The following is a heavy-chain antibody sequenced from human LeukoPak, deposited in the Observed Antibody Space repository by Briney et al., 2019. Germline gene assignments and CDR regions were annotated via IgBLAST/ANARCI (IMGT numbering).Heavy chain of an antibody. V-gene: IGHV4-34*01. CDR3: ARVKRIVVVVAATPRHAFDI. D-gene: IGHD2-15*01. Sequence: PSETLSLTCAVYGGSFIGYYWSWIRQPPGKGLEWIGEINHSGSTNYNPSLKSRVTISVDTSKNQFSLKLSSVTAADTAVYYCARVKRIVVVVAATPRHAFDIWGQGTMVTVSS. CDR2: INHSGST. J-gene: IGHJ3*02. CDR1: GGSFIGYY.